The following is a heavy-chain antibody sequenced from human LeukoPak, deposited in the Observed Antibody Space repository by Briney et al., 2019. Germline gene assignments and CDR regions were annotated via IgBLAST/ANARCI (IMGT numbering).Heavy chain of an antibody. Sequence: GGSLRLSCAASGFTFSSYWMIWVRQAPGKGLEWVANINQDGSEKFYVDSVRGRFTISRDNAKNSLYLQMNSLRAEDTAVYYCARVMRLVGDQRYYYYYYMDVWGKGTTVTISS. J-gene: IGHJ6*03. V-gene: IGHV3-7*03. CDR2: INQDGSEK. D-gene: IGHD2-8*02. CDR1: GFTFSSYW. CDR3: ARVMRLVGDQRYYYYYYMDV.